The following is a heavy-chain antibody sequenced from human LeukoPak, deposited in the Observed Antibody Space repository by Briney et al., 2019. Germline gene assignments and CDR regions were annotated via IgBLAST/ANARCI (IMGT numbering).Heavy chain of an antibody. Sequence: GGSLRLSCIASGLTLTTFDMVWVRQAPGRGLEWVSIISGNDPTKIYADSVKGRFTISRDDLKNTIYLQMDSLRDEDTAFYYCVKGLDTYSSRYLNRIFDSWGQGTLVTVSS. CDR1: GLTLTTFD. J-gene: IGHJ5*01. CDR3: VKGLDTYSSRYLNRIFDS. CDR2: ISGNDPTK. V-gene: IGHV3-23*01. D-gene: IGHD6-25*01.